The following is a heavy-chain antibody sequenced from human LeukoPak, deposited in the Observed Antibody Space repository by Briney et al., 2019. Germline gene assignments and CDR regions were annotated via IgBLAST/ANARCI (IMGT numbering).Heavy chain of an antibody. CDR1: GYSFASYW. Sequence: GESLKISCKGSGYSFASYWIGWVLQMPGKGLEWMVVVYPGDSDTRYSPSFQGQVTISADKSISTAYLQWSSLKASDTAMYYCARGHLYDYSSTSYYFDYWGQGTWSPSPQ. J-gene: IGHJ4*02. D-gene: IGHD6-13*01. V-gene: IGHV5-51*01. CDR3: ARGHLYDYSSTSYYFDY. CDR2: VYPGDSDT.